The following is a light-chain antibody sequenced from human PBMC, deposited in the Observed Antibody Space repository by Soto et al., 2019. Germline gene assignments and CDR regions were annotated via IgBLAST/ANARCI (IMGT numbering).Light chain of an antibody. CDR2: EDN. Sequence: NFMLTQPHSVSESPGKTVTISCTRSSGNIASNYVQWYQQRPGSAPTTVIYEDNQRPSGVPERFSGSIDSSSNSASLTISGLKTEDEADYYCQSYDSNNPVVFGGGTKLTVL. CDR1: SGNIASNY. CDR3: QSYDSNNPVV. V-gene: IGLV6-57*04. J-gene: IGLJ2*01.